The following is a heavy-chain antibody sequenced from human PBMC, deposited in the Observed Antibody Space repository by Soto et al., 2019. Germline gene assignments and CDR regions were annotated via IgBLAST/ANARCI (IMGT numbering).Heavy chain of an antibody. CDR3: ARQIYDSDTGPNFQYYFES. CDR2: IDPSDSQT. Sequence: GESLKISCKGSGYSFAGYWITWVRQKPGKGLEWMGRIDPSDSQTYYSPSFRGHVTVSVTKSITTVFLQWSSLRASDTAMYYCARQIYDSDTGPNFQYYFESWGQGTPVTVSS. V-gene: IGHV5-10-1*01. J-gene: IGHJ4*02. CDR1: GYSFAGYW. D-gene: IGHD3-22*01.